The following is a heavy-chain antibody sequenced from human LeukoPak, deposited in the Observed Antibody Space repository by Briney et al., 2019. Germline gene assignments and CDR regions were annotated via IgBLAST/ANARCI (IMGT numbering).Heavy chain of an antibody. D-gene: IGHD6-19*01. CDR1: GFTFDDYA. CDR3: AKDMPPDSSGWAFYYYYGMDV. CDR2: ISWNSGSI. V-gene: IGHV3-9*01. J-gene: IGHJ6*02. Sequence: GGSLRLSCAASGFTFDDYAMHWVRQAPGKGLEWVSGISWNSGSIGYADSVKGRFTISRDNAKNSLYLQMNSLRAEDTALYYCAKDMPPDSSGWAFYYYYGMDVWGQGTTVTVSS.